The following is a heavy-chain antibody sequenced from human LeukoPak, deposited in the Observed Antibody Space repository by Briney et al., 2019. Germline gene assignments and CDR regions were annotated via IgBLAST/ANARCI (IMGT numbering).Heavy chain of an antibody. V-gene: IGHV1-2*02. D-gene: IGHD2-21*02. J-gene: IGHJ4*02. CDR3: AREGSYCVGGDCYSFDF. Sequence: ASVKVSCKASGYRFISHYIHWVRQAPGQGPEWLGWMHAGNGNTRYPEKFEGRVTMTRDTSSNTAYMDLTSLRSDDTAVYYCAREGSYCVGGDCYSFDFWGQGTLVT. CDR2: MHAGNGNT. CDR1: GYRFISHY.